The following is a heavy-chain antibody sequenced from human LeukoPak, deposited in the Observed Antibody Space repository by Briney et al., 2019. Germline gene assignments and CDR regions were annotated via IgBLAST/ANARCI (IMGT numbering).Heavy chain of an antibody. J-gene: IGHJ4*02. CDR3: ARSGLSRFGF. D-gene: IGHD2/OR15-2a*01. CDR1: GITFSSYG. Sequence: GGSLRLSCAASGITFSSYGMSWVRQAPGKGLEWVSSISSTGGTTYYADSVKGRFTISRDNSRNTLYLQMNSLRAEDTAVYYCARSGLSRFGFWGQGTLVTVSS. CDR2: ISSTGGTT. V-gene: IGHV3-23*01.